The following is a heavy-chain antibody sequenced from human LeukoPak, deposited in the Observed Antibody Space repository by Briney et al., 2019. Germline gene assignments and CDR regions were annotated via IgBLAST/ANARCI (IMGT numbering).Heavy chain of an antibody. CDR3: ARVSGSQDFDY. CDR2: INAGNGNT. J-gene: IGHJ4*02. V-gene: IGHV1-3*01. Sequence: WASVKVSCKASGYTFTIYAMHWVRQAPGQRLEWMGWINAGNGNTKYSQKFQGRVTITRDTSASTAYMELSSLRSEDTAVYYCARVSGSQDFDYWGQGTLVTVSS. CDR1: GYTFTIYA. D-gene: IGHD1-26*01.